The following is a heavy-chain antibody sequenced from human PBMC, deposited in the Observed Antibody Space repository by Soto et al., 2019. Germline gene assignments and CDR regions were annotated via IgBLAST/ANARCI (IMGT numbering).Heavy chain of an antibody. CDR1: GGPIGGGGYY. Sequence: QVQLQESGPGLWKPSQTLSLTGPFSGGPIGGGGYYWTGIAHRPGKGLEWIGYIYYSGSTYYNPSLKSRVTISVDTSKNQFSLKLSSVTAADTAVYYCARSPEATVTAFDFWGLGTLVTVSS. CDR3: ARSPEATVTAFDF. CDR2: IYYSGST. J-gene: IGHJ4*02. V-gene: IGHV4-31*03. D-gene: IGHD4-17*01.